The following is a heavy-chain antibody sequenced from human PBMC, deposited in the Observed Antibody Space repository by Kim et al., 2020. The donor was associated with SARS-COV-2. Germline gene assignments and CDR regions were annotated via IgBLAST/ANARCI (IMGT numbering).Heavy chain of an antibody. CDR1: GFSFSSYT. CDR3: VRDGYWNLDS. D-gene: IGHD2-2*03. J-gene: IGHJ5*01. V-gene: IGHV3-21*01. CDR2: ISSLSSDI. Sequence: GGSLRLSCVDSGFSFSSYTMNWVRQAPGKGLEWVSSISSLSSDINYADSVKGRFIISRDNAKKSLYLQMNSLRGDDTAVYYCVRDGYWNLDSWGQGTLVMVSS.